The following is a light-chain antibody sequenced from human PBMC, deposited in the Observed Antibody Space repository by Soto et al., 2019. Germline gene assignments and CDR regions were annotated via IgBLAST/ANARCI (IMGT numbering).Light chain of an antibody. CDR2: ATS. J-gene: IGKJ2*01. CDR3: QQYGGSPPAYT. CDR1: QSVDRNY. Sequence: EVVLTQSPGPLSLSPGERATLSCRASQSVDRNYLSWFQHKRGQPPRVLVFATSSRAAGTPVRFSGSGSGTNFTLTITRVEHEDFGVYYCQQYGGSPPAYTFGLGTKLEI. V-gene: IGKV3-20*01.